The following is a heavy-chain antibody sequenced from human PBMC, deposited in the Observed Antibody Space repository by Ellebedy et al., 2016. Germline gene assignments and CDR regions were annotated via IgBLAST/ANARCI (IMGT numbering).Heavy chain of an antibody. D-gene: IGHD6-19*01. CDR1: GFTFSSYW. V-gene: IGHV3-74*01. CDR3: ARGIAVAGPDY. CDR2: INSDGSST. J-gene: IGHJ4*02. Sequence: GGSLRLSCAASGFTFSSYWMHWVRQAPGKGLVWVSRINSDGSSTSYADSVKGRFTISRDNAKNTLYLQMNSLRAEDTAVYYCARGIAVAGPDYWGQGTLVTVSS.